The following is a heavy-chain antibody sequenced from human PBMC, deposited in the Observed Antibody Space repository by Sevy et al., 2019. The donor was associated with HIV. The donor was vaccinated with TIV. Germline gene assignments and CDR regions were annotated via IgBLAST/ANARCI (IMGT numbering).Heavy chain of an antibody. Sequence: ASVKVSCKVSGYTFTSYRITWVRQAPGQGLESMGWISPHNGDTKYAQKFQGRVTMITDTSTNTVYMELRSLGSDDTAIYYCARAYCSGGRCYSLAYWGQGTLVTVSS. V-gene: IGHV1-18*01. CDR1: GYTFTSYR. J-gene: IGHJ4*02. CDR2: ISPHNGDT. D-gene: IGHD2-15*01. CDR3: ARAYCSGGRCYSLAY.